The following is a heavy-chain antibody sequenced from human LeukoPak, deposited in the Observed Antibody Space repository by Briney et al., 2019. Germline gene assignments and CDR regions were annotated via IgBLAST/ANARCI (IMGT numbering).Heavy chain of an antibody. D-gene: IGHD5-24*01. Sequence: VASVKVSCKASGFTFTSSAMQGVRQARGQRLEWIGWIVVGSGNTNYAQKFQERVTITRDMSTSTAYMELSSLRFEDTAVYYCAADSSRDGYPWGQGTLVTVSS. V-gene: IGHV1-58*02. CDR1: GFTFTSSA. CDR3: AADSSRDGYP. CDR2: IVVGSGNT. J-gene: IGHJ5*02.